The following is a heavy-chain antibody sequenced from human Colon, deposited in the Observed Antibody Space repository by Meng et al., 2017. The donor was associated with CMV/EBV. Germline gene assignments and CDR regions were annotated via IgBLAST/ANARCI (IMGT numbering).Heavy chain of an antibody. D-gene: IGHD6-13*01. J-gene: IGHJ5*02. CDR2: INPGNGNT. CDR3: ARDYSSYPYNFFDP. V-gene: IGHV1-3*01. CDR1: GYTLNDYP. Sequence: SGYTLNDYPIHWVRQAPGQRLEWMGWINPGNGNTKYSQNFQGRVTITRDTSASTTYMELSGLRSEDTAIYYCARDYSSYPYNFFDPWGQGTLVTVSS.